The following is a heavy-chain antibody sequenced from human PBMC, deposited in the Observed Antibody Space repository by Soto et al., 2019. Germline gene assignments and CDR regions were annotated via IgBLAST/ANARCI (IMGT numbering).Heavy chain of an antibody. CDR3: ATNRGVINPDYYMDV. CDR1: GYTFTSYD. Sequence: QVQLVQSGAEVKKPGASVKVSCKASGYTFTSYDINWVRQATGQGPEWMGWMNPNSGNTGYAQKFQGRVTMTRNTSISTAYMELSSLRSEDTAVYYCATNRGVINPDYYMDVWGKGTTVTVSS. V-gene: IGHV1-8*01. CDR2: MNPNSGNT. J-gene: IGHJ6*03. D-gene: IGHD3-10*01.